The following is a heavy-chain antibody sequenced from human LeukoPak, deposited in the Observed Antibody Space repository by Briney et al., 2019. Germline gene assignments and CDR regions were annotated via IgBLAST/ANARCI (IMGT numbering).Heavy chain of an antibody. CDR1: GFTFSSYE. J-gene: IGHJ4*02. D-gene: IGHD3-10*01. V-gene: IGHV3-48*03. Sequence: PGGSLRLSCAASGFTFSSYEMNWVRQAPGKGLEWVSYISSSGSTIYYADSVKGRFTISSDNSKNTLYLQMNSLRAEDTAVYYCAKDGGYYGSGSYYVFDYWGQGTLVIVSS. CDR2: ISSSGSTI. CDR3: AKDGGYYGSGSYYVFDY.